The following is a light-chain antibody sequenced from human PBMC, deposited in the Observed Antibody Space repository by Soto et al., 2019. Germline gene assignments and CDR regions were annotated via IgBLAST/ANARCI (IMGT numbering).Light chain of an antibody. V-gene: IGLV2-14*02. CDR3: SSFTSKSSLI. Sequence: QSVLTQPASVSGSPGQSITISCTGTSSDVGSYNLVSWYQQHPGKAPKLMIYEGSKRPSGVSNRFSGSKSGNTASLTISGLQAEDEADYYCSSFTSKSSLIFGGGTKLTVL. CDR1: SSDVGSYNL. J-gene: IGLJ2*01. CDR2: EGS.